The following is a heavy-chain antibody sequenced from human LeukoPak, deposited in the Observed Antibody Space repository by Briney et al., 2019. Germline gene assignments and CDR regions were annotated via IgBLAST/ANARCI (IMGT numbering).Heavy chain of an antibody. CDR3: ASGHDYVWWRPPHDAFDI. CDR1: GYTFTGYY. V-gene: IGHV1-2*02. Sequence: ASVKVSCKASGYTFTGYYMHWVRQAPGQGLEWMGWINPNSGGTNYAQKFQGRVTMTRDTSISTAYMELSRLRSDDTAVYYCASGHDYVWWRPPHDAFDIWGQGTMVTVSS. J-gene: IGHJ3*02. CDR2: INPNSGGT. D-gene: IGHD3-16*01.